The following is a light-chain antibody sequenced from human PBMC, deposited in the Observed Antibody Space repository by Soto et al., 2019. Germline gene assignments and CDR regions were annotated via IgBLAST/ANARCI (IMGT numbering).Light chain of an antibody. Sequence: DIRMTQSPSSLSASVGDRVTITCQASQDISIYLNWYQHKSGKAPRLLIYDASNLETGVPSRFSGSGSGTDFTFTISSLQPEDIATYYCQQYDNLFTFGPGTKVDIK. V-gene: IGKV1-33*01. CDR2: DAS. CDR1: QDISIY. CDR3: QQYDNLFT. J-gene: IGKJ3*01.